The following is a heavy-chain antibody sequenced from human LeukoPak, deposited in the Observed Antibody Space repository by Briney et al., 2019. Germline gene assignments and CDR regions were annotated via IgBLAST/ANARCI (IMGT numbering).Heavy chain of an antibody. V-gene: IGHV3-74*01. Sequence: GGSLRLSCAASGFTFSSYWMHWVRQAPGKGLVWVSRINSDGSSTSYADSVKGRFTISRDNAKNTLYLQMNSLRAEDTAVYYCAVPTTTETTDYFDCWGQGTLVTVSS. J-gene: IGHJ4*02. CDR2: INSDGSST. CDR1: GFTFSSYW. D-gene: IGHD4-17*01. CDR3: AVPTTTETTDYFDC.